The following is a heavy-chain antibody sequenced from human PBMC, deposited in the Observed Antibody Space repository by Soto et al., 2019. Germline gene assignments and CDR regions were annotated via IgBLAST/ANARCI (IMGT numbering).Heavy chain of an antibody. CDR1: GGTFSSYA. D-gene: IGHD4-17*01. CDR3: ARGNGDYAGLRYYYYYYGMDV. V-gene: IGHV1-69*13. Sequence: AASVKVSCKASGGTFSSYAISWVRQAPGQGLEWMGGIIPIFGTANYAQKFQGRVTITADESTSTAYMGLSSLRSEDTAVYYCARGNGDYAGLRYYYYYYGMDVWGQGTTVTVSS. CDR2: IIPIFGTA. J-gene: IGHJ6*02.